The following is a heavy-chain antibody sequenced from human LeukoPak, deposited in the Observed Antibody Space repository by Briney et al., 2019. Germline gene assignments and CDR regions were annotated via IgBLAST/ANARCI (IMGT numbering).Heavy chain of an antibody. CDR1: GGSFSGYY. D-gene: IGHD3-22*01. Sequence: SETLSLTCAVYGGSFSGYYWSWIRQPPGKGLEWIGEINHSGSTNYNPSLKSRVTISVDTSKNQFSLKLSSVTAADTAVYSCARGSAGLHYYDSSGYYWAYWGQGTLVTVSP. CDR2: INHSGST. V-gene: IGHV4-34*01. J-gene: IGHJ4*02. CDR3: ARGSAGLHYYDSSGYYWAY.